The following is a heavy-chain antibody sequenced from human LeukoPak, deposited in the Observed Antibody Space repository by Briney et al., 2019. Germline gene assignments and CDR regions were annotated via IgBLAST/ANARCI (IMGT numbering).Heavy chain of an antibody. J-gene: IGHJ5*02. CDR1: GFTFDDYA. V-gene: IGHV3-9*01. CDR2: ISWNSGSI. CDR3: AKAEYSLAVAGTS. Sequence: GGSLRLSCAASGFTFDDYAMHWVRQAPGKGLEWVSGISWNSGSIGYADSVKGRFTISRDNAKNSLYLQMNSLRAEDTALYYCAKAEYSLAVAGTSWGQGTLVTVSS. D-gene: IGHD6-19*01.